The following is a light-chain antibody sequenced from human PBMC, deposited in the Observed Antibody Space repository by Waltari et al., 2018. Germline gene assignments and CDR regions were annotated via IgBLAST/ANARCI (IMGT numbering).Light chain of an antibody. CDR2: LGS. V-gene: IGKV2-28*01. Sequence: DIVMTQSRLSLPVTPGEPASISCRSSQSLLHSNGYNYLDWYLQKPGQSPQLLIYLGSNRASGVPDRFSGSGSGTDFTLKISRVEAEDVGVYYCMQALQTPRTFGQGTKLEIK. CDR1: QSLLHSNGYNY. J-gene: IGKJ2*01. CDR3: MQALQTPRT.